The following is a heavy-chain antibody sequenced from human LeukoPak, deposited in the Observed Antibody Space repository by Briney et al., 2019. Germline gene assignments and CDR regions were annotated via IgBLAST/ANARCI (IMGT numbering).Heavy chain of an antibody. J-gene: IGHJ3*02. CDR3: ARDRGKIAAAGTARRAFDI. Sequence: ASVKVSRKASGGTFISYAISWVRQAPGQGLEWMGGIIPIFGTANYAQKFQGRVTITADKSTSTAYMELSSLRSEDTAVYYCARDRGKIAAAGTARRAFDIWGQGTMVTVSS. D-gene: IGHD6-13*01. CDR1: GGTFISYA. V-gene: IGHV1-69*06. CDR2: IIPIFGTA.